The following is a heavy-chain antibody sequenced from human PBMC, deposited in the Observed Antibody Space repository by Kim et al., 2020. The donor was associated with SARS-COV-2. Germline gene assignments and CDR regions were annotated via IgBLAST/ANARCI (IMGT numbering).Heavy chain of an antibody. Sequence: SETLSLTCTVSGGSISSSSYYWGWIRRPPGKGLEWIGSIYYSGSTYYNPSLKSRVTISVDTSKNQFSLKLSSVTAADTAVYYCARRLSSGYPELYNWFDPWGQGTLVTVSS. V-gene: IGHV4-39*01. CDR3: ARRLSSGYPELYNWFDP. D-gene: IGHD3-22*01. CDR2: IYYSGST. CDR1: GGSISSSSYY. J-gene: IGHJ5*02.